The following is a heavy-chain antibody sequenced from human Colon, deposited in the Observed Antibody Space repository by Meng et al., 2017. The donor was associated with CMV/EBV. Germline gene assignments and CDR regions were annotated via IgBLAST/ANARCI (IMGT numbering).Heavy chain of an antibody. CDR3: ARDECRFNSCYNYAMDV. CDR2: ITGRSNFI. V-gene: IGHV3-21*06. J-gene: IGHJ6*02. Sequence: GESLKISCAASSSAFSTYNMNWVRQAPGKGLEWVASITGRSNFIFYADSVKGRFTVSRDNAKSSMYLQLNSLRAEDTAVYYCARDECRFNSCYNYAMDVWGQGTTVTVSS. D-gene: IGHD2-2*02. CDR1: SSAFSTYN.